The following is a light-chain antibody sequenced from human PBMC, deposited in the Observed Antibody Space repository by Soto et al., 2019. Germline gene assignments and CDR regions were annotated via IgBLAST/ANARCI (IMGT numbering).Light chain of an antibody. V-gene: IGKV1-17*01. CDR3: LQHYDSSCT. Sequence: DIQMTQSPPSLSASVGDRVTITCRASQGIGNSLGWYQQKPGKAPKRLIYAESSLQSGVPSRFSGSKSGTEFTLTISSLQPEDFATYYCLQHYDSSCTFGHGTQVEIK. CDR2: AES. J-gene: IGKJ1*01. CDR1: QGIGNS.